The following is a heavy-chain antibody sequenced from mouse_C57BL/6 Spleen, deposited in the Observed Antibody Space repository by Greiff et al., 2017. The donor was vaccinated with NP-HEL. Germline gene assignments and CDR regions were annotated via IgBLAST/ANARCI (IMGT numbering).Heavy chain of an antibody. CDR3: AGYYDYPYYYAMDY. Sequence: EVQLQQSGPELVKPGASVKISCKASGYSFTDYNMNWVKQSNGKSLEWIGVINPNYGTTSYNQKFKGKATLTVDQSSSTAYMQLNSLTSEDSAVYYCAGYYDYPYYYAMDYWGQGTSVTVSS. V-gene: IGHV1-39*01. CDR2: INPNYGTT. CDR1: GYSFTDYN. J-gene: IGHJ4*01. D-gene: IGHD2-4*01.